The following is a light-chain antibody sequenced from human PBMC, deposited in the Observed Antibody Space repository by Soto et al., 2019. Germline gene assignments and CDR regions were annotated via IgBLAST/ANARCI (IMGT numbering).Light chain of an antibody. J-gene: IGLJ1*01. Sequence: QSLLTQPPSASGSPGQSVTIFCNGTSSDVGGYNYVSWYQQHPGKAPKLMIYEVSKRPSGVPDRFSGSKSGNTASLTVSGLQAEDEADYYCSSYAGSNNFEVFGTGTKVTGL. CDR1: SSDVGGYNY. V-gene: IGLV2-8*01. CDR2: EVS. CDR3: SSYAGSNNFEV.